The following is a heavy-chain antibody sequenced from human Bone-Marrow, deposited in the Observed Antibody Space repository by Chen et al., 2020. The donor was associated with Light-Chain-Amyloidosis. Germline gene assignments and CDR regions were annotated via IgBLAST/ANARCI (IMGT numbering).Heavy chain of an antibody. V-gene: IGHV3-7*01. CDR2: IKQDGSEK. CDR1: GFTFSSYW. CDR3: AREGRYITMVRGVIRYYHYMDV. D-gene: IGHD3-10*01. Sequence: EVQLVESGGGLVQPGGSLRLSCAASGFTFSSYWMSWVRQAPGKGLEWVANIKQDGSEKYYVDSVKGRFTISRDNAKNSLYLQMNSLRAEDTAVYYCAREGRYITMVRGVIRYYHYMDVWGKGTTVTVSS. J-gene: IGHJ6*03.